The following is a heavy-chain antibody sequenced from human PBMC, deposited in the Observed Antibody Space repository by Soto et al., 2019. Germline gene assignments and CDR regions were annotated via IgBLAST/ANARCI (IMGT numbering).Heavy chain of an antibody. V-gene: IGHV1-2*04. CDR2: INPNGGVT. J-gene: IGHJ6*03. CDR3: ARESGGATATLDYYYFYMDV. D-gene: IGHD5-12*01. Sequence: QVQLVQSGAEVRKPGASVTVSCRSSGDSFNDYYIHWVREAPGQGFEWTGWINPNGGVTKYAQKFQGWVSMTRDTSIRTVYMQLSRLRADDTAVYYCARESGGATATLDYYYFYMDVCGTGTTVTVSS. CDR1: GDSFNDYY.